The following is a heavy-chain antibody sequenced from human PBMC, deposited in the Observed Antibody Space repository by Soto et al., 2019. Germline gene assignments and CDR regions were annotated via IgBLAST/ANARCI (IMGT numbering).Heavy chain of an antibody. Sequence: EVQLLESGGGLVQPGWSLRLSCAASGFTFNNYAMTWVRQAPGKGLEWVSAISGGGDTTSYADSVKGRFTVSRDGSKHTMYLQMSSLRAEDPALYYCAKGRGGSGSLTPRVDFWGQGTLVTVSS. CDR3: AKGRGGSGSLTPRVDF. V-gene: IGHV3-23*01. J-gene: IGHJ4*02. D-gene: IGHD3-10*01. CDR2: ISGGGDTT. CDR1: GFTFNNYA.